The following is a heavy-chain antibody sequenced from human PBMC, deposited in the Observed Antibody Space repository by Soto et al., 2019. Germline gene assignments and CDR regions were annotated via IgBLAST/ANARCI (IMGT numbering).Heavy chain of an antibody. CDR3: ARGRSITIFGVAPGWFDP. CDR2: INHSGST. CDR1: GGSFSGYY. J-gene: IGHJ5*02. V-gene: IGHV4-34*01. Sequence: SETRSLTCAVYGGSFSGYYWSWIRQPPGKGLEWIGEINHSGSTNYNPSLKSRVTISVDTSKNQFSLKLSSVTAADTAVYYCARGRSITIFGVAPGWFDPWGQGTLVTVSS. D-gene: IGHD3-3*01.